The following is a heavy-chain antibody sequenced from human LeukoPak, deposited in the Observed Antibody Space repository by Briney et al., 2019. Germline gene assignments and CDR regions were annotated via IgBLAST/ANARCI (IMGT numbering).Heavy chain of an antibody. CDR3: GGGLGYCSSTRCPPDS. Sequence: SETLSLTCTVSGGSISPYFWSWIRQPPGKGPEWIWYIDYSGTTYYNPSLKGRVNMSRDTSKNQFSLNLNSVTAADTAFYYCGGGLGYCSSTRCPPDSWGQGTLVTVSS. CDR2: IDYSGTT. D-gene: IGHD2-2*01. CDR1: GGSISPYF. J-gene: IGHJ5*01. V-gene: IGHV4-59*04.